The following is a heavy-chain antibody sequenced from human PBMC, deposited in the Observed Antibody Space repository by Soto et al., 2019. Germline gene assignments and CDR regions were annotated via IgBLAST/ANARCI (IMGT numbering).Heavy chain of an antibody. Sequence: QITLKESGPTLVKPTQTLTLTCTFSGFSLSTSGVGVGWIRQPPGKALEWLALIYWNDDKRYSPSLKSRLTITKDTSQNQVVLTMTNMDPVDTATYYCAHRLVGATFDYWGQGTLVTVSS. CDR1: GFSLSTSGVG. V-gene: IGHV2-5*01. CDR3: AHRLVGATFDY. CDR2: IYWNDDK. D-gene: IGHD1-26*01. J-gene: IGHJ4*02.